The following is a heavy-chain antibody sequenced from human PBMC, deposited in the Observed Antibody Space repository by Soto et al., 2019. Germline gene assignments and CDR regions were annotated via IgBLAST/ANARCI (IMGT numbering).Heavy chain of an antibody. CDR1: GFTFSSYW. J-gene: IGHJ6*03. D-gene: IGHD3-10*01. CDR2: INSDGSST. Sequence: PGGSLRLSCAASGFTFSSYWMHWVRQAPGKGLVWVSRINSDGSSTSYADSVKGRFTNSRDNAKNTLYLQMNSLRAEDTAVYYCARVGVGGVIMGENYYSYMDVWGKGTRVTFPS. V-gene: IGHV3-74*01. CDR3: ARVGVGGVIMGENYYSYMDV.